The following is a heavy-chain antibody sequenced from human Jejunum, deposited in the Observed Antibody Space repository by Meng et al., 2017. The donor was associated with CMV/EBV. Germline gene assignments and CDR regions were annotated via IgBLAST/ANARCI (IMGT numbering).Heavy chain of an antibody. J-gene: IGHJ4*01. Sequence: CSASGLHFNSFTMICAPQAPGKGLEWVSSITSGSQYIFYTDSVKGRFTLSRDNAKKSLYLQMNSLRAADTAVYYCATDYRRGAGPNLGHGTLVTVSS. CDR2: ITSGSQYI. V-gene: IGHV3-21*01. CDR1: GLHFNSFT. CDR3: ATDYRRGAGPN. D-gene: IGHD6-13*01.